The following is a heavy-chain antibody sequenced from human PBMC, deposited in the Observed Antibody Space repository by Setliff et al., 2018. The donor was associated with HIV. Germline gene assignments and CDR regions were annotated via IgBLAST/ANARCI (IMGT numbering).Heavy chain of an antibody. CDR3: ARETREAVAGSNYYYYYGLDV. D-gene: IGHD6-19*01. CDR1: GGSISSSNW. CDR2: IYHGVST. Sequence: SETLSLTCAVSGGSISSSNWWSWVRPPPGKGLEWIGEIYHGVSTNYNPSLKSRVTISVDKSKNQFSLKLSSVTAADTAVYYCARETREAVAGSNYYYYYGLDVWGQGTTVTV. J-gene: IGHJ6*02. V-gene: IGHV4-4*02.